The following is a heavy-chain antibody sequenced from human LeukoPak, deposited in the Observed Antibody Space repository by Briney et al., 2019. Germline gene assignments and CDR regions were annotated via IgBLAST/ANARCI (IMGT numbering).Heavy chain of an antibody. J-gene: IGHJ4*02. CDR1: GFTFDDYA. CDR2: ISWNSGSI. D-gene: IGHD1-26*01. Sequence: SLRLSCAASGFTFDDYAMHWVRQAPGKGLEWVSGISWNSGSIGYADSVKGRFTISRDNAKNSLYLQMNSLRAEDTALYYCAKDISGSYLTVFDYWGQGTLVTVSS. CDR3: AKDISGSYLTVFDY. V-gene: IGHV3-9*01.